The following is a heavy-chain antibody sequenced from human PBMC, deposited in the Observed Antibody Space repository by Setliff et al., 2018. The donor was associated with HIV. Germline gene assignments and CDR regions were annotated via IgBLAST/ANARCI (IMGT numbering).Heavy chain of an antibody. Sequence: VKVSCKASGYTFTGYYMHWVRQAPGQGLEWMGRITPILGTANYAQKFQGRVTITADKSTSTAYMELSSLRSEDTAVYYCAGEVVAQLLYNFYMDVWGKGTTVTVSS. CDR3: AGEVVAQLLYNFYMDV. J-gene: IGHJ6*03. CDR2: ITPILGTA. CDR1: GYTFTGYY. V-gene: IGHV1-69*08. D-gene: IGHD6-6*01.